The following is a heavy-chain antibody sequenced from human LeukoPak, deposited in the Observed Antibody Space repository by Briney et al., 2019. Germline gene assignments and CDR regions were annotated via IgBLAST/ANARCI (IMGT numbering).Heavy chain of an antibody. CDR1: GFTFSSYG. D-gene: IGHD2-21*02. Sequence: PGRSLRLSCAASGFTFSSYGMHWVCQAPGKGLEWVAVISYDGSNKYYADSVKGRFTISRDNSKNTLYLQMNSLRAEDTAVYYCAKGEAFCGGDCYPNNWFDPWGQGTLVTVSS. CDR3: AKGEAFCGGDCYPNNWFDP. V-gene: IGHV3-30*18. CDR2: ISYDGSNK. J-gene: IGHJ5*02.